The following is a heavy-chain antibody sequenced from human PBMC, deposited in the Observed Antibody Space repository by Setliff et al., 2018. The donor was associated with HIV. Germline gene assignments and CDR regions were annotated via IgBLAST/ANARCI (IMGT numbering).Heavy chain of an antibody. CDR2: VYHSGTT. CDR1: GYSISTAYY. D-gene: IGHD2-15*01. Sequence: SETPSPTCAVSGYSISTAYYWGWIRQPPGKGLEWIGSVYHSGTTNYSPSLKGRVTISLDTSNNQFSLSLSSGTASDTAVYFCARSQETSVAATEIWGQGTMVTVSS. J-gene: IGHJ3*02. CDR3: ARSQETSVAATEI. V-gene: IGHV4-38-2*01.